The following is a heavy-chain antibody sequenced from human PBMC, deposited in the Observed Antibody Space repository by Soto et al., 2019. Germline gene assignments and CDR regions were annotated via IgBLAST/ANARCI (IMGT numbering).Heavy chain of an antibody. D-gene: IGHD3-10*01. CDR3: ARRRWFGELLGAFDI. Sequence: GESLKISCKGSGYSFTRYWIGWVRQMPGKGLEWMGIIYPGDSDTRYSPSLQGQVTISADKSIGTAYLQWSSLKASDTAMYYCARRRWFGELLGAFDIWGQGTMVTVSS. CDR1: GYSFTRYW. V-gene: IGHV5-51*01. CDR2: IYPGDSDT. J-gene: IGHJ3*02.